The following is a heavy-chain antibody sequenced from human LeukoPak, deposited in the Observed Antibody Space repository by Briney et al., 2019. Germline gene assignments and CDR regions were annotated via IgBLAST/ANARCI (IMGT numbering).Heavy chain of an antibody. J-gene: IGHJ6*03. Sequence: GGSLRLSCAASGFTFSSYWMSWVRQAPGKGLEWVANIKQDGSEKYYVDSVKGRFTISRDNAKNSLYLQRNSLRAEDTAVYYCARVLEEYYDFWLGYMDVWGKGTTVTVSS. V-gene: IGHV3-7*01. CDR1: GFTFSSYW. CDR3: ARVLEEYYDFWLGYMDV. CDR2: IKQDGSEK. D-gene: IGHD3-3*01.